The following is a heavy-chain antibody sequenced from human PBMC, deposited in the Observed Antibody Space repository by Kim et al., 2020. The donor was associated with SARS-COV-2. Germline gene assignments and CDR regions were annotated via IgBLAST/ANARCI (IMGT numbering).Heavy chain of an antibody. CDR3: VRDVANWGFDY. CDR1: GASMISYY. Sequence: SETLSLTCTVSGASMISYYWNWIRQSPGKGLEWIGYIHYSGRTNYSPSLDTRVTMSMDTSKNQFSLKLTSMTAADTALYYCVRDVANWGFDYWGQGLLVTLSS. V-gene: IGHV4-59*01. CDR2: IHYSGRT. D-gene: IGHD7-27*01. J-gene: IGHJ4*02.